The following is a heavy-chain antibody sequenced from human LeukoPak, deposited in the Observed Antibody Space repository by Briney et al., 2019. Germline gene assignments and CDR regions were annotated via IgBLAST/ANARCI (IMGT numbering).Heavy chain of an antibody. Sequence: ASVKVSCKASGYTFTSYGISWVRQAPGQGLEWMGWISAYNGNTNYAQKLQGRVTMTTDTSTSTAYMELRSLRSEDTAVYYCATDRGYSYGYPFDYWGQGTLVTVSS. D-gene: IGHD5-18*01. CDR3: ATDRGYSYGYPFDY. J-gene: IGHJ4*02. V-gene: IGHV1-18*01. CDR2: ISAYNGNT. CDR1: GYTFTSYG.